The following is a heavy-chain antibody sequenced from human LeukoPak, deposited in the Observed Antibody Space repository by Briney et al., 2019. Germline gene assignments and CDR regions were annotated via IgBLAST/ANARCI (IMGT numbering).Heavy chain of an antibody. J-gene: IGHJ4*02. CDR2: LSASGGST. D-gene: IGHD2-15*01. V-gene: IGHV3-23*01. CDR3: AKDCSGGSCYSDY. CDR1: GFTFSSYA. Sequence: PGGSLRLSCAASGFTFSSYAMSWVRQAPGKGLEWVSGLSASGGSTYYADSVKGRFTISRDNSKNTLYLQMNSLRAEDTAVYYCAKDCSGGSCYSDYWGQGTLVTVSS.